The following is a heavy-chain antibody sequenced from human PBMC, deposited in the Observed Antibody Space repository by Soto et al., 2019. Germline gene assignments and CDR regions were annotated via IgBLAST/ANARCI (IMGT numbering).Heavy chain of an antibody. J-gene: IGHJ6*02. CDR3: ARDRYGVPSAKSPYYYGMDV. V-gene: IGHV1-69*01. CDR1: GGTFSSYA. Sequence: QVQLVQSGAEVKKPGSSVKVSCKASGGTFSSYAISWVRQAPGQGLEWMGGIIPIFGTANYAQKFQGRVTITADESTSTAYMELSSLRSEDTAVYYCARDRYGVPSAKSPYYYGMDVWGQGTTVTVSS. D-gene: IGHD2-2*01. CDR2: IIPIFGTA.